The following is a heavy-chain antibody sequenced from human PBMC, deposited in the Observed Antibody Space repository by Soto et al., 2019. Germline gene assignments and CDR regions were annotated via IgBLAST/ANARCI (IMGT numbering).Heavy chain of an antibody. CDR3: ARGGGSGSYYPAHFDY. J-gene: IGHJ4*02. D-gene: IGHD3-10*01. CDR2: IYTSGST. V-gene: IGHV4-4*07. Sequence: PSETLSLTCTVSVGSIISYYWSWIRQPAGKGLEWIGRIYTSGSTNYNPSLKSRVTMSVDTSKNQFSLKLSSVTAADTAVYYCARGGGSGSYYPAHFDYWGQGTLVTVSS. CDR1: VGSIISYY.